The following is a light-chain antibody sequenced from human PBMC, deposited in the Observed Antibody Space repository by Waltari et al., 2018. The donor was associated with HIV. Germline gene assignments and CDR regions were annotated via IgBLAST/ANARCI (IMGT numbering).Light chain of an antibody. J-gene: IGKJ1*01. Sequence: EIVLTQSPGTLSLSPGERATLSCRASQTVSSTYLAWYQQKPGQAPRLRIYGASSRATGIPDRFSGSGSGTDFTLTISRLEPEEFAVYYCQQYGSSPQTFGQGTKVEIK. CDR2: GAS. CDR3: QQYGSSPQT. V-gene: IGKV3-20*01. CDR1: QTVSSTY.